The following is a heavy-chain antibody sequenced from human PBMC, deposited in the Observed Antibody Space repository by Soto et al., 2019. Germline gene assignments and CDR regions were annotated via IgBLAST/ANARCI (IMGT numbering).Heavy chain of an antibody. V-gene: IGHV1-18*01. D-gene: IGHD5-12*01. CDR2: ISAYNGNT. CDR3: ARVGTYNGYDYAAEDN. CDR1: GYSFISDG. Sequence: QVQLVQSGAEVKKPGASVKVACVASGYSFISDGISWVRQAPGQGLEWVGWISAYNGNTNYAQRVQGRVTMTTDISTTTAYMELRSMRSDDTAVXYCARVGTYNGYDYAAEDNWGQGTLVTVSS. J-gene: IGHJ4*02.